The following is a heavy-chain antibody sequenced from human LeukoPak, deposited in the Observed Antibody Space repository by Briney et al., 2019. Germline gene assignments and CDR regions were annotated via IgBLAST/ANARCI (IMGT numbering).Heavy chain of an antibody. CDR3: AKDPPKLLWLGELNFDY. J-gene: IGHJ4*02. CDR2: ISGSGGST. V-gene: IGHV3-23*01. CDR1: GFTFSSYA. Sequence: GGSLRLSCAASGFTFSSYAMSWVRQPPGNGLEWVSAISGSGGSTYYADSVKGRFTISRDNSKNTLYLQMNSLRAEDTAVYYCAKDPPKLLWLGELNFDYWGQGTLVTVSS. D-gene: IGHD3-10*01.